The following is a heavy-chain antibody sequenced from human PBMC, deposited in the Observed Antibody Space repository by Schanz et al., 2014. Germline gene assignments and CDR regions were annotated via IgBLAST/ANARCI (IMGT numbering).Heavy chain of an antibody. V-gene: IGHV3-23*01. CDR3: AKDDTQVNGMDV. CDR1: GFNFSTYA. J-gene: IGHJ6*02. CDR2: ISGSGGDT. Sequence: DVQMLESGGGVVQPGGSLRLSCAASGFNFSTYALHWVRQAPGKGLEWVSAISGSGGDTYYADSVKGRFTISRDNSKNTLHLQMNSLRVEDTAVYYCAKDDTQVNGMDVWGQGTTVTVSS.